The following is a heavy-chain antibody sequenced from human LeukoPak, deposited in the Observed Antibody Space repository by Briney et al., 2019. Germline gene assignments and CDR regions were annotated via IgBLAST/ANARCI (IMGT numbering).Heavy chain of an antibody. J-gene: IGHJ3*02. CDR1: GFTLRSYE. CDR2: INSGGST. D-gene: IGHD6-13*01. V-gene: IGHV3-23*01. Sequence: QPGGSLRLSCAASGFTLRSYEMNWVRQAPGKGLEWVSAINSGGSTYYADSLKGRFTISRDNSKNTLYLQMNSLRADDTAVYYCAKDWPSEWQQLPDYDAFDIWGQGTMVTVSS. CDR3: AKDWPSEWQQLPDYDAFDI.